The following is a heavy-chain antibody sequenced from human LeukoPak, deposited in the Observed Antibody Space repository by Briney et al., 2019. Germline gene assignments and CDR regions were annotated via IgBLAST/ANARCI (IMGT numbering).Heavy chain of an antibody. D-gene: IGHD3-3*01. CDR2: INPNSGGT. J-gene: IGHJ3*01. CDR3: ARGVRYYDFWGGDYIGRALPAEEDGFDF. V-gene: IGHV1-2*02. Sequence: ASVKVSCKAFGYTFTGHYMHWVRQAPGQGLEWMGWINPNSGGTNYAQKFQGRVAMTRDTSISTAYMELSRLRSDDTAVYYCARGVRYYDFWGGDYIGRALPAEEDGFDFWGQGTMVTVSS. CDR1: GYTFTGHY.